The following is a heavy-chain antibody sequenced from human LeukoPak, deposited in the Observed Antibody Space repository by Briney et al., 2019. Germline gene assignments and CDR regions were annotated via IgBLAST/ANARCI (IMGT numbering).Heavy chain of an antibody. D-gene: IGHD3-10*01. J-gene: IGHJ5*02. CDR2: INAGNGNT. Sequence: ASVKVSCKASGYTFTSYAMHWVRQAPGQRLEWMGWINAGNGNTKYSQKFQGRVTITRDTSASTAYMELSSLRSEDTAVYYCARDWGLLWFGEQGWFDPWGQGTLVTVSS. CDR1: GYTFTSYA. CDR3: ARDWGLLWFGEQGWFDP. V-gene: IGHV1-3*01.